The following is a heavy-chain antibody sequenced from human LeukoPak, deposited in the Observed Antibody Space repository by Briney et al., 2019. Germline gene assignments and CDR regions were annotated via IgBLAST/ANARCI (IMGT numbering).Heavy chain of an antibody. D-gene: IGHD1-26*01. CDR2: ISGSDGST. CDR1: GFTFSSYA. J-gene: IGHJ4*02. Sequence: GGSPRLSCAASGFTFSSYAMSWVRQAPGKGLEWVSGISGSDGSTYYADSVKGRFTISRDNSKNTLFLQMNSLRAEDTAVYYCAKASSGSYYNFDYWGQGTLVTVSS. V-gene: IGHV3-23*01. CDR3: AKASSGSYYNFDY.